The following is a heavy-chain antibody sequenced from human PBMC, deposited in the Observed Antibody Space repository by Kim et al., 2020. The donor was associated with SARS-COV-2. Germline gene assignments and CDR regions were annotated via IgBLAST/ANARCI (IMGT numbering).Heavy chain of an antibody. Sequence: SVKVSCKASGGTFSSYAISWVRQAPGQGLEWMGGINPIFGTANYAQKLQGRVTITADESTSTAYMELSSLRSEDTAVYYCARGGYSYGYDYYYGMDVWGQGTTVIVSS. CDR1: GGTFSSYA. D-gene: IGHD5-18*01. V-gene: IGHV1-69*13. CDR2: INPIFGTA. CDR3: ARGGYSYGYDYYYGMDV. J-gene: IGHJ6*02.